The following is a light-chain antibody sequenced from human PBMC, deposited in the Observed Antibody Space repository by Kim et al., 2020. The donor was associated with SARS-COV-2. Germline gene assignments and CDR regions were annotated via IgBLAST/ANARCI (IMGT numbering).Light chain of an antibody. CDR1: SYNIWSGYD. V-gene: IGLV1-40*01. CDR2: GNS. J-gene: IGLJ2*01. Sequence: VNISCTVSSYNIWSGYDVHWYQQLPGTAPKLLIYGNSNRPSGVPDRFSGSKSGTSASLAITGLQAEDEADYYCQSYDSSLSGPVVFGGGTQLTVL. CDR3: QSYDSSLSGPVV.